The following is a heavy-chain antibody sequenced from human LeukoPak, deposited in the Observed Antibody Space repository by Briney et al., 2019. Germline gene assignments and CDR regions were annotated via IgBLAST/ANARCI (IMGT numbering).Heavy chain of an antibody. CDR3: ARHKPTGSYPLEL. Sequence: SETLSLTCTVSGGSISSYYWSWLRQPPGQGLEWIGHIYSSGSTNYNPSLRSRLTISVDTSTSQLSLKLSSVTAADTAVYYCARHKPTGSYPLELWGQGTLVTVSS. J-gene: IGHJ4*02. D-gene: IGHD3-10*01. V-gene: IGHV4-59*08. CDR1: GGSISSYY. CDR2: IYSSGST.